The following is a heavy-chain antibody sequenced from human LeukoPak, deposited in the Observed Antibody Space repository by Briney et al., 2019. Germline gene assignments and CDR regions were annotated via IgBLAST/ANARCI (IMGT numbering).Heavy chain of an antibody. CDR3: ASFTLWRLDI. J-gene: IGHJ3*02. Sequence: SETLSLTCTVSGGSISSSSYYWGWIRQPPGKGLEWIGSIYYSGSTYYNPSLKSRVTISVDTSKNQFSLKLSPVTAADTAVYYCASFTLWRLDIWGQGTMVTVSS. CDR1: GGSISSSSYY. D-gene: IGHD2-21*01. V-gene: IGHV4-39*01. CDR2: IYYSGST.